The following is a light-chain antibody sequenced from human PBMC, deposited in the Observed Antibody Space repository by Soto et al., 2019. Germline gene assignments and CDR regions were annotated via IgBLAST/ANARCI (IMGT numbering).Light chain of an antibody. V-gene: IGLV1-47*02. J-gene: IGLJ2*01. CDR1: SSNIGGTNY. CDR2: SNN. Sequence: QSFLTQPPSASGTPGQKVFISCSGSSSNIGGTNYAYWYQQLPGAAPKLLMHSNNLRPSGVPERISGSKFGTAASLAISGLRSEDEAVYYCASWDDRLGAVIFGGGTKATVL. CDR3: ASWDDRLGAVI.